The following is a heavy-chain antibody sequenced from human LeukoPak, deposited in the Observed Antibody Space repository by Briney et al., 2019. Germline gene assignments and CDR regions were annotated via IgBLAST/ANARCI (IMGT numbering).Heavy chain of an antibody. D-gene: IGHD6-13*01. Sequence: PGGSLRLSCVASGFTFNNYDMHWVRQAPGKGLEWVAIISADGHNKYYADSMKGRFSISRDNSKNTLYLQMDSLTTDDTAVYYCASGGSSWFYFDNWGQGTLVTVSS. J-gene: IGHJ4*02. CDR2: ISADGHNK. CDR3: ASGGSSWFYFDN. CDR1: GFTFNNYD. V-gene: IGHV3-30*03.